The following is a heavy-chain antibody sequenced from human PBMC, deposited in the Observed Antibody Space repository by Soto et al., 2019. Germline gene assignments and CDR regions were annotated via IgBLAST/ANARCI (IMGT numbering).Heavy chain of an antibody. V-gene: IGHV3-33*01. Sequence: QVQLVESGGGVVQPGRSLRLSCAASGFTFSSYGMHWVRQAPGKGLEWVAVIWYDGSNKYFADSVKGRFTISRDNSKNTLYLQMNSLSAEDTAVYYCARDILPPWLVRRASYYCYYYGMDDWGQGSTVTVAS. J-gene: IGHJ6*02. CDR2: IWYDGSNK. D-gene: IGHD6-19*01. CDR3: ARDILPPWLVRRASYYCYYYGMDD. CDR1: GFTFSSYG.